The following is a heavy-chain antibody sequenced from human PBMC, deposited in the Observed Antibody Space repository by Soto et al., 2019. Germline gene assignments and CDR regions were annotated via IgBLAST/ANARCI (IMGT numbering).Heavy chain of an antibody. CDR1: GYTFSTYG. D-gene: IGHD1-1*01. J-gene: IGHJ5*02. CDR3: ARDWKGAEGFDP. V-gene: IGHV1-18*01. CDR2: IGADNGDT. Sequence: QVQLVQSGAEVKKPGASVKVSCKASGYTFSTYGFSWVRQAPGQGLEWMGWIGADNGDTNYAQNCQGRVTMTTDTSTTTSYMELRSLTSDDPAVYFCARDWKGAEGFDPWGQGTLVTVSS.